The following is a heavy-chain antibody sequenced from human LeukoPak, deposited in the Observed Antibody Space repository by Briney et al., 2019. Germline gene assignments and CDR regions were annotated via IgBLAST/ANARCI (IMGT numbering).Heavy chain of an antibody. CDR2: IYPGDSDT. D-gene: IGHD3-9*01. Sequence: GESLKISCKGSGYSFTSYWIGWVRQMPGKGLECMGIIYPGDSDTRYSPSFQGQVTISADKSISTAYLQWSSLKASDTAMYYCAMTYYDILTGFDYWGQGTLVTVSS. J-gene: IGHJ4*02. V-gene: IGHV5-51*01. CDR1: GYSFTSYW. CDR3: AMTYYDILTGFDY.